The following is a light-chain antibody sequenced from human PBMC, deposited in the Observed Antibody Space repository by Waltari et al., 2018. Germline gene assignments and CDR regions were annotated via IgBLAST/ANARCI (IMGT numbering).Light chain of an antibody. Sequence: IVLTQSPATLSLFHGEEAHLSCRASQSVGTSLAWYQQKPGLAPRLLIYDTSNRATGIPARFSGSGSGTDFTLTINTLEPEDFAVYYCQQRSNWPRTLGQGTKLEIK. V-gene: IGKV3-11*01. CDR3: QQRSNWPRT. J-gene: IGKJ2*01. CDR2: DTS. CDR1: QSVGTS.